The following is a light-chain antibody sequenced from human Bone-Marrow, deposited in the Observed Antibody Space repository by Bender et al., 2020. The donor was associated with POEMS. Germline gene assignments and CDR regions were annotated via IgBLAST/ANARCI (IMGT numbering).Light chain of an antibody. Sequence: QSVLTQPPSASGTPGQRVTISCSGSGSNIGSRDVYWYQQVPGTAPKLLIYSKNNRPSGVPDRFSGSKSGTSASLAITGLQAEDEGDYYCQSYDNSLGGWVFGGGTKLTVL. V-gene: IGLV1-47*02. CDR1: GSNIGSRD. J-gene: IGLJ3*02. CDR2: SKN. CDR3: QSYDNSLGGWV.